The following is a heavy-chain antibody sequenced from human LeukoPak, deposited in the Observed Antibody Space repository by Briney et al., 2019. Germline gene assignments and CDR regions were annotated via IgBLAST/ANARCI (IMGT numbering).Heavy chain of an antibody. V-gene: IGHV3-23*01. CDR1: GFTFSSYG. CDR3: ASPRGSGSYYWHY. Sequence: GGTLRLSCAASGFTFSSYGMSWVRQAPGKGLEWVSAISGSGGSTYYADSVKGRFTISRDNSKNTLYLQMNSLRAEDTAVYYCASPRGSGSYYWHYWGQGTLVTVSS. CDR2: ISGSGGST. J-gene: IGHJ4*02. D-gene: IGHD3-10*01.